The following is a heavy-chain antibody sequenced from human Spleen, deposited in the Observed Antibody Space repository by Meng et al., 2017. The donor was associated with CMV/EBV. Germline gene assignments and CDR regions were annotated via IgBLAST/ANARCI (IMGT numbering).Heavy chain of an antibody. J-gene: IGHJ4*02. D-gene: IGHD3-22*01. CDR1: GFTVSDNY. Sequence: GGSLRLSCAASGFTVSDNYMSWVRQAPGKGLLYYADSVKGRFTISRDNSKNTLYLQMNSLRAEDTAVYYCARTGLYYDSRVYYFDYWGQGTLVTVSS. CDR3: ARTGLYYDSRVYYFDY. V-gene: IGHV3-66*02.